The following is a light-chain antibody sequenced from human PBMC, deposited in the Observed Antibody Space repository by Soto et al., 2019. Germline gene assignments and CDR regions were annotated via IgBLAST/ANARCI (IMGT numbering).Light chain of an antibody. CDR2: EVN. Sequence: QSALTQPASVSGSPGQSITISCTGTSSDIGGSDFVSWYQQHPGKAPKLVMSEVNNRPSGVSSRFSGSKSGNTASLTISGLQAEDEAGYYCCSYTTTNTVVFGGGTKLTVL. CDR1: SSDIGGSDF. CDR3: CSYTTTNTVV. V-gene: IGLV2-14*01. J-gene: IGLJ2*01.